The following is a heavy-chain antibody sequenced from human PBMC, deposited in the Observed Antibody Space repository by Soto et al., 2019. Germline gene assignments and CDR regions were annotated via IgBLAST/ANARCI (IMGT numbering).Heavy chain of an antibody. D-gene: IGHD3-10*01. V-gene: IGHV3-33*01. CDR3: ARSKWHDGSGRVREFDY. J-gene: IGHJ4*02. CDR1: GFTFGGYG. Sequence: GGSMRLSCAASGFTFGGYGMHWVRQAPGKGLEWAAGISYDGRNTYYADSVQGRFAISRDNSKNTMYLQMNSLRVEDTAIYYCARSKWHDGSGRVREFDYWGQGALVT. CDR2: ISYDGRNT.